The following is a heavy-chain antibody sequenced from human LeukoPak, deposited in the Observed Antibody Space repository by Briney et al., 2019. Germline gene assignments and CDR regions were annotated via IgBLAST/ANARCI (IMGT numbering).Heavy chain of an antibody. CDR3: ATLNGDYYDSSGYYYGGIFDY. CDR2: INHSGNT. J-gene: IGHJ4*02. V-gene: IGHV4-34*01. CDR1: GGSFSGYY. D-gene: IGHD3-22*01. Sequence: SETLSLTCAVYGGSFSGYYWSWIRQPPGKGLEWIGEINHSGNTNYKPSLKSRGTISLDTSKNQFSLRLTSVTAADTAVYYCATLNGDYYDSSGYYYGGIFDYWGQGTLVTVSS.